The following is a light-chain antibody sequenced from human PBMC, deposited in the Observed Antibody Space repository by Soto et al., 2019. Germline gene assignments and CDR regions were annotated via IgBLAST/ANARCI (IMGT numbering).Light chain of an antibody. V-gene: IGLV2-14*01. Sequence: QSALTQPASVSGSPGQSITISCTGTSGDVGGYNYVSWYQQHPGKAPKLMIYEVSNRPSGVSNRFSGSKSGNTASLTISGLQAEDEADYYCSSYTSSSTYAFGNGTKVTVL. J-gene: IGLJ1*01. CDR2: EVS. CDR3: SSYTSSSTYA. CDR1: SGDVGGYNY.